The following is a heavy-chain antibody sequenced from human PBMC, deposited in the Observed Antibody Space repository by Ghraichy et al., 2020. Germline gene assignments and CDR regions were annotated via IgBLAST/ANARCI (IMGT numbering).Heavy chain of an antibody. CDR3: ARVPMVYALPYYYGMDV. CDR2: IKQDGSEK. CDR1: GFTFSSYW. D-gene: IGHD2-8*01. Sequence: GGSLRLSCAASGFTFSSYWMSWVRQAPGKGLEWVANIKQDGSEKYYVDSVKGRFTISRDNAKNSLYLQMNSLRAEDTAVYYCARVPMVYALPYYYGMDVWGQGTTVTVSS. J-gene: IGHJ6*02. V-gene: IGHV3-7*03.